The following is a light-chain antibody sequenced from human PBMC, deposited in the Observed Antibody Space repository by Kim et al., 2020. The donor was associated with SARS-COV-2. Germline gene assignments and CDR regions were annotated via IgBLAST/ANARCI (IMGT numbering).Light chain of an antibody. V-gene: IGKV1-39*01. CDR1: QSISSY. CDR3: QQSYSTPPMYT. J-gene: IGKJ2*01. CDR2: AAS. Sequence: SVWDSVTITCRASQSISSYLNWYQQKPGKAPKLLIYAASSLQSGVPSRFSGSGSGTDFTLPISSLQPEDFATYYCQQSYSTPPMYTFGQGTKLEIK.